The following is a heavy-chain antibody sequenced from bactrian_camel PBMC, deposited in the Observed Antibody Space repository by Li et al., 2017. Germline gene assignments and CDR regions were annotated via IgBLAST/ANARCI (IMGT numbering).Heavy chain of an antibody. CDR2: IDKDGST. V-gene: IGHV3S55*01. CDR1: GHNYDSYH. CDR3: AARESRGYFSGASLSWPDY. J-gene: IGHJ4*01. D-gene: IGHD2*01. Sequence: HVQLVESGGGSVQAGGSLRLSCAASGHNYDSYHMAWFRQRPGKEREGVAAIDKDGSTSYAESVKGRFTISRDDAKNTLYLQMNSLKPDDTAMYYCAARESRGYFSGASLSWPDYWGQGTQVTVS.